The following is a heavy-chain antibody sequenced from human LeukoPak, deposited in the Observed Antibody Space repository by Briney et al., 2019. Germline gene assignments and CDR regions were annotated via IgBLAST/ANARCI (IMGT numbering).Heavy chain of an antibody. CDR2: IYYVGST. V-gene: IGHV4-39*07. CDR3: ARGWRVRGPFDY. CDR1: GGSISSSGYY. J-gene: IGHJ4*02. D-gene: IGHD3-10*01. Sequence: SETLSLTCTVSGGSISSSGYYWGWIRQPPGKGLEWIGNIYYVGSTYYNPSLKSRVTISVDTSKNQFSLKLSSVTAADTAVYYCARGWRVRGPFDYWGQGTLVTVSS.